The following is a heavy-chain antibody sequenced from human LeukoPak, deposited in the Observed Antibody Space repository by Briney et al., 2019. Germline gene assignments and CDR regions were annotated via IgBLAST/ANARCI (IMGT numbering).Heavy chain of an antibody. CDR2: IYTGTTT. Sequence: GGSLRLSCAASGVSVSRNYISWVRQAPGKGLEWVSFIYTGTTTFYADSVKGRFTISRDNSRNTVYLELNSLRVDDTAVYYCARDRGHFDYWGPGTLVTVSS. CDR3: ARDRGHFDY. CDR1: GVSVSRNY. J-gene: IGHJ4*02. D-gene: IGHD3-10*01. V-gene: IGHV3-53*01.